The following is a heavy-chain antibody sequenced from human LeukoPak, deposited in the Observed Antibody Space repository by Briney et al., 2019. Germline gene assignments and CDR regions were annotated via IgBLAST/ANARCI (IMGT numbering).Heavy chain of an antibody. D-gene: IGHD3-10*01. CDR3: ARDHHFYGSGSPFDP. J-gene: IGHJ5*02. CDR1: GFSFSDYY. CDR2: ISPGGSTI. Sequence: SGGSLRLSCAASGFSFSDYYMNWIRQAPGKGLEWVAHISPGGSTIDYADSVKGRFTISRDNAKKSLYLKMNSLRIEDTAVYYCARDHHFYGSGSPFDPWGQGTLVSVSS. V-gene: IGHV3-11*01.